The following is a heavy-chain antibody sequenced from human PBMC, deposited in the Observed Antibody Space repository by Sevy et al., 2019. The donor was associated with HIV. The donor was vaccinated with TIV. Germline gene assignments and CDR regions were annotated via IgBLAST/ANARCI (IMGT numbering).Heavy chain of an antibody. J-gene: IGHJ6*02. D-gene: IGHD3-10*01. CDR1: GGSISSYY. CDR3: ATERFGVYYYYGMDV. CDR2: IYTSGST. V-gene: IGHV4-4*07. Sequence: SETLSLTCTVSGGSISSYYWSWIRQPAGKGLEWIGRIYTSGSTNYNPSLRSRVTMSVDTSENQFSLKLSSVTAADTAVYYCATERFGVYYYYGMDVWGQGTTVTVSS.